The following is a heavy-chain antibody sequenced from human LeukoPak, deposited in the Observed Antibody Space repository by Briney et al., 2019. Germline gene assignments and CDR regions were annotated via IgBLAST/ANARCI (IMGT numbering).Heavy chain of an antibody. Sequence: SETLSLTCAVYGGSFSGYYWSWIRQSPGKGLEWIGEINHSGSTNNNPSLKSRVSISVEMSKNQFSLKLSSVTAADTAVYYCAKYSTIPWCYFDYWGQGTLVTVSS. CDR2: INHSGST. CDR3: AKYSTIPWCYFDY. V-gene: IGHV4-34*01. D-gene: IGHD5-18*01. CDR1: GGSFSGYY. J-gene: IGHJ4*02.